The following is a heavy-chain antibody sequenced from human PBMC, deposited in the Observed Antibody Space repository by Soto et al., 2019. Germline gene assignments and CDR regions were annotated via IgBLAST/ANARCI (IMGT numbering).Heavy chain of an antibody. CDR3: ARVPPGIAARPDLNYYGMDV. V-gene: IGHV1-3*01. J-gene: IGHJ6*02. CDR1: GYTFTSYA. Sequence: GSVKVSCKASGYTFTSYAMHWVRQAPGQRLEWMGWINAGNGNTKYSQKFQGRVTITRDTSASTAYMELSSLRSEDTAVYYCARVPPGIAARPDLNYYGMDVWGQGTTVTVSS. CDR2: INAGNGNT. D-gene: IGHD6-6*01.